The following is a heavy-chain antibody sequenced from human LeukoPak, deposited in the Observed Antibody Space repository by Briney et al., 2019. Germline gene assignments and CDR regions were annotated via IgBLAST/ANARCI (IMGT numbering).Heavy chain of an antibody. D-gene: IGHD4-17*01. J-gene: IGHJ3*02. V-gene: IGHV4-4*07. Sequence: SETLSLTCTVSGGSISSYYWSWIRQPAGKGLEWIGRIYSSGSTSYNPSLKSRGAMSVDTSKNQFSLKLSLLTAADTAVSYCARGALRVNDALDISRQPTMVTVPS. CDR1: GGSISSYY. CDR2: IYSSGST. CDR3: ARGALRVNDALDI.